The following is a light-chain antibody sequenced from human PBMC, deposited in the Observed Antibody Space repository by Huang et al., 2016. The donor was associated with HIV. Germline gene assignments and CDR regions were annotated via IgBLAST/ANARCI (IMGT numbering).Light chain of an antibody. CDR1: QDISNY. CDR2: DAS. V-gene: IGKV1-33*01. J-gene: IGKJ4*01. Sequence: DIQVTQSPSSLSASVGDRVNITCQASQDISNYLNWYQQKSGKAPKLLIYDASKLETGVPSTFSGSGSGTDFSFTISSLQPEDVATYFCQQYHNLPLTFGGGTTVEIK. CDR3: QQYHNLPLT.